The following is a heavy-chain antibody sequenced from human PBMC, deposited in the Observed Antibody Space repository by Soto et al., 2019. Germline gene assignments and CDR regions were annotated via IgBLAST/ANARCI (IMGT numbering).Heavy chain of an antibody. J-gene: IGHJ3*02. Sequence: ASVKVSCKASGYTFTSYGISWVQQAPGQGLEWMGWISAYNGNTNYAQKLQGRVTMTTDTSTSTAYMELRSLRSDDTAVYYCARDPYLGYCSSTSCRHDAFDIWGQGTMVTVSS. CDR1: GYTFTSYG. V-gene: IGHV1-18*01. D-gene: IGHD2-2*01. CDR2: ISAYNGNT. CDR3: ARDPYLGYCSSTSCRHDAFDI.